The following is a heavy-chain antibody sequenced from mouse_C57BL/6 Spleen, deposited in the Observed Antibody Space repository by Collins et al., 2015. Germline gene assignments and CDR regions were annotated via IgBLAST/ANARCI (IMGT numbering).Heavy chain of an antibody. CDR1: GYTFTDYS. Sequence: QIQLVQSGPELKKPGETVKISCKASGYTFTDYSMHWVKQAPGKGLKWMGWINTETGEPTYADDFKGRFAFSLETSASTAYLQINNLKNEDTATYFCARYGKGLSFAYWGQGTLVTVSA. D-gene: IGHD2-1*01. J-gene: IGHJ3*01. V-gene: IGHV9-2-1*01. CDR2: INTETGEP. CDR3: ARYGKGLSFAY.